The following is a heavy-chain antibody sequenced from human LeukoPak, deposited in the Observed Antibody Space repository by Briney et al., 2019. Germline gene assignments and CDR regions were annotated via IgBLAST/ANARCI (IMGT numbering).Heavy chain of an antibody. CDR3: ARDDFDIAARRRRSREGY. D-gene: IGHD6-6*01. CDR1: GFTFSSYA. Sequence: GRSLRLSCAASGFTFSSYAMHWVRQAPGKGLEWVAVISYDGSNKYYADSVKGRFTISRDNSKNTLYLQMNSLRAEDTAVYYCARDDFDIAARRRRSREGYWGQGTLVTVSS. J-gene: IGHJ4*02. V-gene: IGHV3-30-3*01. CDR2: ISYDGSNK.